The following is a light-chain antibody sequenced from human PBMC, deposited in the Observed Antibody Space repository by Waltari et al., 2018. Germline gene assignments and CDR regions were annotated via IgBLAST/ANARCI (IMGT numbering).Light chain of an antibody. V-gene: IGKV3-15*01. J-gene: IGKJ1*01. CDR2: GAS. Sequence: EIVMTQSPATLSVFTGERATLSCRASQTIRSNLSWYQHKPGYAPRLLIYGASTRATGIPARFSGSGSGTEFTLTISSLQSEDFAVYFCQQYDNWLGTFGQGTKVEIK. CDR3: QQYDNWLGT. CDR1: QTIRSN.